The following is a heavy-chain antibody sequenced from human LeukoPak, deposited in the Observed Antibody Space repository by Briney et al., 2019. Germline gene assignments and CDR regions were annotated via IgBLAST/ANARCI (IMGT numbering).Heavy chain of an antibody. V-gene: IGHV3-30-3*01. J-gene: IGHJ3*02. CDR1: GFGFNRHD. D-gene: IGHD6-19*01. CDR2: IRYGGSDK. CDR3: AKDFSTGWYLDAFDI. Sequence: PGGSLRLSCADSGFGFNRHDIHWVRQAPGKGLEWVAGIRYGGSDKDYADSVKGRFTISRDNSKNTLYLQMNSLRTEDTAVYYCAKDFSTGWYLDAFDIWGQGTMVTVSS.